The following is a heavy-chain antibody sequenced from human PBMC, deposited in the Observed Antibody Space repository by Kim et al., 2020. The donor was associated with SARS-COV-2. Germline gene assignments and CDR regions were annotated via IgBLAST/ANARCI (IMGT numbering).Heavy chain of an antibody. CDR1: GFTFSCYG. J-gene: IGHJ2*01. Sequence: GGSLRLSCAASGFTFSCYGMHWVRQAPGKGLEWVATISYDRSNKYYVDSVKCLITISRDTYKIKLYLKKMRPKDKAMADYDCANGWGSNWY. CDR3: ANGWGSNWY. V-gene: IGHV3-30*18. CDR2: ISYDRSNK. D-gene: IGHD6-13*01.